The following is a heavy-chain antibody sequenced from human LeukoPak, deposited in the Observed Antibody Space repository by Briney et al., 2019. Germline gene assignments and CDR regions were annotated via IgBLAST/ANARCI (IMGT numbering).Heavy chain of an antibody. J-gene: IGHJ6*03. D-gene: IGHD3-10*01. Sequence: PSETLSLTCTVSGGSISSYYWSWIRQPPEKGLEWIGHIYYSGSTNYNPSLKSRVTISVDTSKNQFSLKLNSVTAADTAVYYCARVPPYYYGSGSYNPAYYYYYYMDVWGKGTTVTVSS. CDR1: GGSISSYY. V-gene: IGHV4-59*01. CDR3: ARVPPYYYGSGSYNPAYYYYYYMDV. CDR2: IYYSGST.